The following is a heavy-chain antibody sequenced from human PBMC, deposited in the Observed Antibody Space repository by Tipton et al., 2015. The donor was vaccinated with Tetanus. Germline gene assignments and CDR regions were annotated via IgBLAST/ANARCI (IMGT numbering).Heavy chain of an antibody. CDR3: ARDHRLSASYAGWFDP. CDR1: GGSINPYY. V-gene: IGHV4-59*01. Sequence: TLSLTCTVSGGSINPYYWSWIRQPPGKGLEWIGNVYSSGITYYNPSLKGRVTISVDTSTTQFSLRFNSVTAADTAIYYCARDHRLSASYAGWFDPWGQGTLVTVSS. J-gene: IGHJ5*02. CDR2: VYSSGIT. D-gene: IGHD1-26*01.